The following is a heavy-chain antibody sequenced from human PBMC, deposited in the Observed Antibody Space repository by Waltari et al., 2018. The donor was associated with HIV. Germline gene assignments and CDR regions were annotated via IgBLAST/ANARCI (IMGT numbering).Heavy chain of an antibody. CDR2: INPKSGDT. V-gene: IGHV1-2*02. J-gene: IGHJ4*02. D-gene: IGHD3-9*01. CDR1: GYTFSAYY. Sequence: QVQLVQSGAEVTKPGASLKLSCEGSGYTFSAYYVHWIRQAPGQGLEWRGWINPKSGDTQYRRQLHGRVTMTRDTSVDTAYMYLSSLTYADAAVYYCARTSLRYPSLALDFWGRGTLVTVSS. CDR3: ARTSLRYPSLALDF.